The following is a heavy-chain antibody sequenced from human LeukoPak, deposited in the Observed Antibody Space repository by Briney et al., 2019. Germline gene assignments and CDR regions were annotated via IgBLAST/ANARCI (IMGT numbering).Heavy chain of an antibody. J-gene: IGHJ5*02. Sequence: SETLPLTCTVSGGSISSYYWTWIRQPAGKGLEWIGRISTSGNTYYNPSLKSRLTMSVDTSKNQFSLKLSSVTAADTAVYYCARGTRYCSGDSCQNWFDPWGQGTLVTVSS. V-gene: IGHV4-4*07. CDR1: GGSISSYY. CDR3: ARGTRYCSGDSCQNWFDP. D-gene: IGHD2-15*01. CDR2: ISTSGNT.